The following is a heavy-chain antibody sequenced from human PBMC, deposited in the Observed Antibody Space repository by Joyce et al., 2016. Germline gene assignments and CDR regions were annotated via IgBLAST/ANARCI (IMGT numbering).Heavy chain of an antibody. Sequence: EVQLVESGGGLVQPGGSLRLSCASSGFSFSSSWMTWVRQAPGKGLEWVGNIKEDGTQKYYGDSLKGRFTISRDNYKNSVYLQSNSLRGEDTAVYYCARDRGWFAIDFWGQGTLVSVSS. D-gene: IGHD3-10*01. V-gene: IGHV3-7*03. J-gene: IGHJ4*02. CDR2: IKEDGTQK. CDR1: GFSFSSSW. CDR3: ARDRGWFAIDF.